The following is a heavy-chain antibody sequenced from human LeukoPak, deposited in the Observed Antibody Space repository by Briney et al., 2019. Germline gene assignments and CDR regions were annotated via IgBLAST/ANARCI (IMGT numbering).Heavy chain of an antibody. CDR3: AKTPYLNYDFWLRLEGYFDY. CDR2: ISPGGGTT. Sequence: SGGSLRLSCAVSGFAFGSEAMSWVRQSPARGLEWVASISPGGGTTYYADSVKGRFTISRDNSKNTLYLQMNSLRAEDTAVYYCAKTPYLNYDFWLRLEGYFDYWGQGTLVTVSS. CDR1: GFAFGSEA. V-gene: IGHV3-23*01. D-gene: IGHD3-3*01. J-gene: IGHJ4*02.